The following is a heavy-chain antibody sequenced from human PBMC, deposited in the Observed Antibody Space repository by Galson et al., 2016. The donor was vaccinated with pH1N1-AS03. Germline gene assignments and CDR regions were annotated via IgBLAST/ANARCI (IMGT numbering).Heavy chain of an antibody. V-gene: IGHV4-59*08. J-gene: IGHJ6*02. CDR3: GRHHRNSYAMDV. D-gene: IGHD3-10*01. Sequence: ETLSLTCTVSGGSINSYYWTLIRQPPGKGLEWIGQTYYTGDIIYTPSLRSRATISVDTSTNQLSLSLSSVTAADTAVYYCGRHHRNSYAMDVWGQGTTVTVSS. CDR1: GGSINSYY. CDR2: TYYTGDI.